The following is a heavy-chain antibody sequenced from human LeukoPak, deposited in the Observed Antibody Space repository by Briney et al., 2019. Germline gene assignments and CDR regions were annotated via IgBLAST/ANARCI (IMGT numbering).Heavy chain of an antibody. V-gene: IGHV4-59*08. CDR2: INHSGNT. Sequence: SETLSLTCTVSGDSISSYYWSWIRQPPGKGLEWIGYINHSGNTNYNPSLKSRVTISVDTSNQFSLKLSSVTAADTAVYYCARHGVDTAMSLQFDHWGQATLVTVSS. CDR1: GDSISSYY. J-gene: IGHJ4*02. D-gene: IGHD5-18*01. CDR3: ARHGVDTAMSLQFDH.